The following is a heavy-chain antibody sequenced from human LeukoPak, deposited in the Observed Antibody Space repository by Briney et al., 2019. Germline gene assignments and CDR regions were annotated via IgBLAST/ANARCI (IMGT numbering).Heavy chain of an antibody. V-gene: IGHV1-18*01. CDR1: GYTFTNYA. J-gene: IGHJ4*02. D-gene: IGHD6-19*01. Sequence: GASVKVSCKASGYTFTNYAISWVRQAPGQGLEWIGWISAYNGYTNYAQKFQGRVTLTTDTSTSTAYMDLGSLRSDDTAVYYCAREVVRYSRGWPDYWGPGTLVTVSS. CDR3: AREVVRYSRGWPDY. CDR2: ISAYNGYT.